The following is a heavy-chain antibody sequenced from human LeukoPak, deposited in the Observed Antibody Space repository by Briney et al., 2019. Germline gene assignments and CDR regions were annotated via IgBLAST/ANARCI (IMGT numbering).Heavy chain of an antibody. CDR3: ARGDIVVVPAAGTDY. J-gene: IGHJ4*02. CDR2: INAGNGNT. D-gene: IGHD2-2*01. Sequence: ASVTVSCTASGYTFTSYAMHWVRQAPGQRLEWMGWINAGNGNTKYSQKFQGRVTITRDTSASTAYMELSSLRSEDTAVYYCARGDIVVVPAAGTDYWGQGTLVTVSS. V-gene: IGHV1-3*01. CDR1: GYTFTSYA.